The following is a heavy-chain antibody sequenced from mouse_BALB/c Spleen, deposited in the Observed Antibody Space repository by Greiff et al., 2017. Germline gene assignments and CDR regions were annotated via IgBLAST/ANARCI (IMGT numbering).Heavy chain of an antibody. CDR2: ISSGGSYT. Sequence: DVMLVESGGGLVKPGGSLKLSCAASGFTFSSYTMSWVRQTPEKRLEWVATISSGGSYTYYPDSVKGRFTISRDNAKNTLYLQMSSLKSEDTAMYYCTRDLIPGWGQGTTLTVSS. D-gene: IGHD1-1*01. V-gene: IGHV5-6-4*01. CDR3: TRDLIPG. CDR1: GFTFSSYT. J-gene: IGHJ2*01.